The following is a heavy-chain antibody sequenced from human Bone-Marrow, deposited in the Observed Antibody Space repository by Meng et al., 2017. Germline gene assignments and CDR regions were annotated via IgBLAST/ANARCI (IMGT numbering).Heavy chain of an antibody. CDR1: GYTFTSYG. V-gene: IGHV1-18*01. CDR2: ISAYNGNT. D-gene: IGHD2-2*01. Sequence: ASVKVSCKASGYTFTSYGISWVRQAPGQGLEWMGWISAYNGNTNYAQKLQGRVTMTTDTSISTAYMELSRLRSDDTAVYYCAINTCSSTSCYVMGGWFDPWGQGTLVTVSS. J-gene: IGHJ5*02. CDR3: AINTCSSTSCYVMGGWFDP.